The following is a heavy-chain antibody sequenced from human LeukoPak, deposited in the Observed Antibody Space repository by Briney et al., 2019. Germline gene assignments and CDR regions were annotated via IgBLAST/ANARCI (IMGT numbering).Heavy chain of an antibody. CDR3: ARYGIKGCSSTNCYTSYFYYGMDV. V-gene: IGHV5-51*01. J-gene: IGHJ6*02. D-gene: IGHD2-2*02. Sequence: GESLKTSVKASGYSFMDYWIGGVPQIPGKGPEGMGVIFPHDSNTKYSPSFQGQVTISVDKSISTAYVQWSSLKASDTAMYYCARYGIKGCSSTNCYTSYFYYGMDVWGQGTTVTVSS. CDR1: GYSFMDYW. CDR2: IFPHDSNT.